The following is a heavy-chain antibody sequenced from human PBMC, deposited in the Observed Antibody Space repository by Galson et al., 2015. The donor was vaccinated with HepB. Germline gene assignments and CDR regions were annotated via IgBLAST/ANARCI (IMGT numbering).Heavy chain of an antibody. J-gene: IGHJ4*02. CDR1: GGSISSGGYY. V-gene: IGHV4-31*03. CDR3: SRAYYDFWSGYYLD. D-gene: IGHD3-3*01. CDR2: IYYSGST. Sequence: QVQLQESGPGLVKPSETLSLTCTVSGGSISSGGYYWSWIRQHPGKGLEWIGYIYYSGSTYYNPSLKSRVTISVDTSKNQFSLKLSSVTAADTAVYYCSRAYYDFWSGYYLDWGQGTLVTVSS.